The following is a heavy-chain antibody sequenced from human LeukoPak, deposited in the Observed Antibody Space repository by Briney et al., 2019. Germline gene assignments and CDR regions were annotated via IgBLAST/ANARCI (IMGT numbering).Heavy chain of an antibody. CDR3: ARDHQHTYYYDSRDFDY. Sequence: ASVTVSCKASGYTFTGYYMHWVRQAPGQGLEWMGWINPNSGGTNYAQKFQGRVTMTRDTSISTAYMELSRLRSDDTAVYYCARDHQHTYYYDSRDFDYWGQGTLVTVSS. CDR1: GYTFTGYY. V-gene: IGHV1-2*02. CDR2: INPNSGGT. J-gene: IGHJ4*02. D-gene: IGHD3-22*01.